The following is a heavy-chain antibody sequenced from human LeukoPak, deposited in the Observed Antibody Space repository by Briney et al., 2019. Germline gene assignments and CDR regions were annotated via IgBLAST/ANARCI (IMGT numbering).Heavy chain of an antibody. CDR2: INPNSGGT. J-gene: IGHJ4*02. Sequence: ASVKVSCKASGYTFTDYYINWVRQAPGQGLEWMGWINPNSGGTNYAQKFQGRVTMTRDTSTSTAYMELRSLRSDDTAVYYCARDTLVPYGSGSEYFDYWGQGTLVTVSS. V-gene: IGHV1-2*02. CDR1: GYTFTDYY. D-gene: IGHD3-10*01. CDR3: ARDTLVPYGSGSEYFDY.